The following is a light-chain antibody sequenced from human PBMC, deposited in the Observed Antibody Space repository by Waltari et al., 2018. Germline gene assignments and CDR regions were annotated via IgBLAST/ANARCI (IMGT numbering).Light chain of an antibody. CDR3: AAWDASLSGVV. CDR2: NSH. J-gene: IGLJ2*01. V-gene: IGLV1-44*01. Sequence: QSVLTQPPSASGAPGQRVTISCSGDSSNIGRYSVAWYQQLPGTAPKLVIYNSHSRPSGVPDRISGSKSGTSASLAITGLQSEDEADYYCAAWDASLSGVVFGGGTKLTVL. CDR1: SSNIGRYS.